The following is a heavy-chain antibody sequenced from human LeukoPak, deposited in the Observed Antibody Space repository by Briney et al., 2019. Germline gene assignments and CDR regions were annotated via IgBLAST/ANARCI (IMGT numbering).Heavy chain of an antibody. D-gene: IGHD4-17*01. J-gene: IGHJ4*02. V-gene: IGHV3-9*01. Sequence: PGRSLRLSCAASGFTFDDYAMHWVRQAPGKGLEWVSGISWNSGSIGYADSVKGRFTISRDNAKNSLYLQMNSLRAEDTALYYCAKSIRDYGDYQYYFDYWGQGTLVTVSS. CDR1: GFTFDDYA. CDR2: ISWNSGSI. CDR3: AKSIRDYGDYQYYFDY.